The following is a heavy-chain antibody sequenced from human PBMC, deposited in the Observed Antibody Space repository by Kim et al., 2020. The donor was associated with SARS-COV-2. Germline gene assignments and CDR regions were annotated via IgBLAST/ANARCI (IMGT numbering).Heavy chain of an antibody. J-gene: IGHJ3*02. CDR3: ANLYGSGSYEAFDI. D-gene: IGHD3-10*01. Sequence: GGSLRLSCAASGFTFSSYGMHWVRQAPGKGLEWVAVISYDGSNKYYADSVKGRFTISRDNSKNTLYLQMNSLRAEDTAVYYCANLYGSGSYEAFDIWGQGTMVTVSS. V-gene: IGHV3-30*18. CDR1: GFTFSSYG. CDR2: ISYDGSNK.